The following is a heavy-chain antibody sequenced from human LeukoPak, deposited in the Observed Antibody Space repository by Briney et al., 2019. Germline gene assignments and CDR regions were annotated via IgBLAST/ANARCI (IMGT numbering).Heavy chain of an antibody. CDR2: FNNNTGNP. J-gene: IGHJ4*02. D-gene: IGHD4-23*01. CDR3: AREVAPGGFDY. V-gene: IGHV7-4-1*02. CDR1: GYTFTNYA. Sequence: AAVTVSYRGSGYTFTNYAMNWVGQAPGKGGEGMGWFNNNTGNPKYQQGFPGGGVFFLEISVTTASLQITSLKAEDTAVYYCAREVAPGGFDYWGQGTLVTVSS.